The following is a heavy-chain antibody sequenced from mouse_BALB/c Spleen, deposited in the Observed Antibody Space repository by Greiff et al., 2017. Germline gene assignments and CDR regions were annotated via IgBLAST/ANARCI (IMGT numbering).Heavy chain of an antibody. CDR1: GYTFSSYW. J-gene: IGHJ3*01. Sequence: VKLQESGAELMKPGASVKISCKATGYTFSSYWIEWVKQRPGHGLEWIGEILPGSGSTNYNEKFKGKATFTADTSSNTAYMQLSSLTSEDSAVYYCARKLRAAWFAYWGQGTLVTVSA. D-gene: IGHD1-1*01. CDR3: ARKLRAAWFAY. CDR2: ILPGSGST. V-gene: IGHV1-9*01.